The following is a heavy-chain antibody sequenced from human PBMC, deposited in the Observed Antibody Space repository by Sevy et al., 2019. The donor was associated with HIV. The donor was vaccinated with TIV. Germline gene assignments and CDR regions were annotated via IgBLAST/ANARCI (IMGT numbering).Heavy chain of an antibody. J-gene: IGHJ5*02. Sequence: ASVKVSCKAYGYSFAAYYMHWVRQAPGQGLEWMGRINPNSCGTNYAQTFQGRVTMTRDTSISTAYMELSRLRSDDTAVYYCTRRAGEYCSGGGCYSPWGQGTLVTVSS. D-gene: IGHD2-15*01. V-gene: IGHV1-2*06. CDR3: TRRAGEYCSGGGCYSP. CDR2: INPNSCGT. CDR1: GYSFAAYY.